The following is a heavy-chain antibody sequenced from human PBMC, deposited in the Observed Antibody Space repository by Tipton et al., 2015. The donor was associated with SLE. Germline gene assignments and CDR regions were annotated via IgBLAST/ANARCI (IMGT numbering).Heavy chain of an antibody. CDR2: ISGSGLST. V-gene: IGHV3-23*01. Sequence: SLRLSCRGSGFTFRSYAINWVRQTPGKGLEWVSGISGSGLSTYYADSVKGRFTISRDNSKEIEYLQMNSLRAEDTALYYCARDFGRAPRMPSTWLFNDWGQGTRVTVSS. CDR1: GFTFRSYA. J-gene: IGHJ4*02. D-gene: IGHD2/OR15-2a*01. CDR3: ARDFGRAPRMPSTWLFND.